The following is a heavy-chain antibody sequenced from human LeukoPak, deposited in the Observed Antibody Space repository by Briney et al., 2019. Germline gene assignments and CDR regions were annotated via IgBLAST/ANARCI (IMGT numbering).Heavy chain of an antibody. CDR3: AKDLDVVVVTSTGVDY. CDR2: INSDGSST. D-gene: IGHD2-15*01. Sequence: GGSLRLSCAASGFTFSSYWMHWVRQAPGKGLVWVSRINSDGSSTYYADSVKGRFTISRDNSKNTLYLQMNSLRSEDTAVYYCAKDLDVVVVTSTGVDYWGQGTLVTVSS. J-gene: IGHJ4*02. CDR1: GFTFSSYW. V-gene: IGHV3-74*01.